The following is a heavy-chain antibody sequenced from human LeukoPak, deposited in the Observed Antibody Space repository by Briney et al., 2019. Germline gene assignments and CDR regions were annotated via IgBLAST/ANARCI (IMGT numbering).Heavy chain of an antibody. D-gene: IGHD1-26*01. CDR1: GFAFRDYS. J-gene: IGHJ4*02. CDR3: ASSGSYRFDY. V-gene: IGHV3-48*02. CDR2: ITASGTAM. Sequence: GGSLRLSCAASGFAFRDYSMNWVRQAPGKGLEWVSHITASGTAMFYADSVKGRFTISRDNAKNSLYLQMNSLRDEDTAVYYCASSGSYRFDYWGQGTLVTVSS.